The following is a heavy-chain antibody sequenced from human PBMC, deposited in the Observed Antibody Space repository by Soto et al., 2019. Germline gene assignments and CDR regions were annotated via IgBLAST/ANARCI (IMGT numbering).Heavy chain of an antibody. Sequence: SVKVSCKASGGTFSSYAISWVRQAPGQGLEWMGGIIPIFGTANYAQKFQGRVTITADESTSTAYMELSSLRSEDTAVYYCARGMIVVVGHYYYYGMDVWGQGTTVTAP. D-gene: IGHD3-22*01. CDR3: ARGMIVVVGHYYYYGMDV. J-gene: IGHJ6*02. CDR1: GGTFSSYA. CDR2: IIPIFGTA. V-gene: IGHV1-69*13.